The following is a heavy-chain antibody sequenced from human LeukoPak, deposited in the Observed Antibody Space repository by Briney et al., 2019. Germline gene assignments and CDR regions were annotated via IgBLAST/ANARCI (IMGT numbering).Heavy chain of an antibody. J-gene: IGHJ4*02. V-gene: IGHV4-39*07. CDR2: IFFSGST. CDR1: GGSISSSSYC. CDR3: ARERISAVNFDY. Sequence: SETLSLTCTVAGGSISSSSYCWGWIRQPPGKGLEWIGSIFFSGSTYYNPSLKSRVTISVDTSKNQISRKLSSVTAADTAVYYCARERISAVNFDYWGQGTLVTVSS. D-gene: IGHD2-15*01.